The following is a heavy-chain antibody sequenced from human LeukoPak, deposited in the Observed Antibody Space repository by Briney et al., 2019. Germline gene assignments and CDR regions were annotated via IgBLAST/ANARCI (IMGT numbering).Heavy chain of an antibody. CDR2: IYHTGST. V-gene: IGHV4-30-2*01. CDR1: GVPISSGGYS. Sequence: SQTLSLTCAVSGVPISSGGYSWSWLRQPPGQGLEWLVDIYHTGSTDYNPSLKSRLTISLAGSKNQFSLEVTSVTAADTAVYSCASAVSIVGLYYFDLWGRGTLVTVSS. J-gene: IGHJ2*01. D-gene: IGHD3-3*01. CDR3: ASAVSIVGLYYFDL.